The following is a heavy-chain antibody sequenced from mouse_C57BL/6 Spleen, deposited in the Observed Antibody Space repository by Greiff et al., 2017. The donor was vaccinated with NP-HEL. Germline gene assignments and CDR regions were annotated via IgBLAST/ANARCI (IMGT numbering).Heavy chain of an antibody. CDR3: AREGDYYGSSYPFFDY. D-gene: IGHD1-1*01. V-gene: IGHV1-58*01. CDR2: IYIGNGYT. Sequence: EVKLVESGAELVRPGSSVKMSCKTSGYTFTSYGINWVKQRPGQGLEWIGYIYIGNGYTEYNEKFKGKATLTSDTSSSTAYMQLSSLTSEDSAIYFCAREGDYYGSSYPFFDYWGQGTTLTVSS. CDR1: GYTFTSYG. J-gene: IGHJ2*01.